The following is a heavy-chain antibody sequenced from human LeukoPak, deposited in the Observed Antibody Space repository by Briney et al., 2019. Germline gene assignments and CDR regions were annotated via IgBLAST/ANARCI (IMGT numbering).Heavy chain of an antibody. CDR2: INHSGST. Sequence: SETLSLSCAVSGGSISSGGYSWSWIRQPPGKGLEWIGEINHSGSTYYNPSLKSRVTLSVDTSKNQFSLKVTSVTAADTAVYYCARVDWLRDYYYYMDVWGKGTTVTVSS. CDR3: ARVDWLRDYYYYMDV. D-gene: IGHD5-12*01. V-gene: IGHV4-30-2*01. J-gene: IGHJ6*03. CDR1: GGSISSGGYS.